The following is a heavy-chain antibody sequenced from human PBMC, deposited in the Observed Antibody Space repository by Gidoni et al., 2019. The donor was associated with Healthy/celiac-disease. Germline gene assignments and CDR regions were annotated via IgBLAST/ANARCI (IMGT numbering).Heavy chain of an antibody. V-gene: IGHV3-73*02. Sequence: EVQLGVSGGGLVQPRGSLKLCCAASGFTFSGSAMHWVRQASGQGLEWVGRIRSKANSYATAYAASVKGRFTISRDDSKNTAYLQMNSLKTEDTAVYYCTRRHDSGHYWGQGTLVTVSS. J-gene: IGHJ4*02. CDR3: TRRHDSGHY. CDR2: IRSKANSYAT. CDR1: GFTFSGSA. D-gene: IGHD3-10*01.